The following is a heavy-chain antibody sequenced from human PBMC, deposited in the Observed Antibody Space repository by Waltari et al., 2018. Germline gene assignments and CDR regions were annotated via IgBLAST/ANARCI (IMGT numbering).Heavy chain of an antibody. CDR2: IYYSGST. J-gene: IGHJ4*02. CDR1: GGSIRSSSYY. D-gene: IGHD3-10*01. Sequence: QLQLQESGPGLVKPSETLSLTCPVSGGSIRSSSYYWGWIRQPPGKGLEWIGSIYYSGSTYYNPSLKSRVTISVDTSKNQFSLKLSSVTAADTAVYYCARGQRIDLWVDWGQGTLVTVSS. CDR3: ARGQRIDLWVD. V-gene: IGHV4-39*07.